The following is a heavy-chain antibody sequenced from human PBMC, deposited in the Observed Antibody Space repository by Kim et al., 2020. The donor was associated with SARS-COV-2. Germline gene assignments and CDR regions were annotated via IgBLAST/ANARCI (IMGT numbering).Heavy chain of an antibody. Sequence: ASVKVSCKASGYTFTTYDISWVRQAPGQGLEWMGWISAYNGNTNYAQKLQGRVTMTTDTSTSTAYMELRSLRSDDTAVYYCARGYFSGYYYDYWGQGTLVTVSS. V-gene: IGHV1-18*01. CDR3: ARGYFSGYYYDY. D-gene: IGHD3-22*01. CDR2: ISAYNGNT. CDR1: GYTFTTYD. J-gene: IGHJ4*02.